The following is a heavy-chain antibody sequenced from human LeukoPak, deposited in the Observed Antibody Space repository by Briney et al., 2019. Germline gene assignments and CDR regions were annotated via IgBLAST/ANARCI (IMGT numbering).Heavy chain of an antibody. V-gene: IGHV3-23*01. Sequence: PGASLRLSCAASGFTFSNYAMSWVRQAPGKGLEWVSAITGSGAVTYYADSVKGRFTISRENAKNSLYLQMNSLRAEDTAVYYCARGEGTFGGQGTLVTVSS. J-gene: IGHJ4*02. CDR2: ITGSGAVT. CDR1: GFTFSNYA. D-gene: IGHD3-16*01. CDR3: ARGEGTF.